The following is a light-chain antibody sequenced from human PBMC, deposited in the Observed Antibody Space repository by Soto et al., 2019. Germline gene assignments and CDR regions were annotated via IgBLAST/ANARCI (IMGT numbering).Light chain of an antibody. CDR1: QSFLYSSNNKNY. CDR2: WAS. CDR3: QQYYSTLALT. V-gene: IGKV4-1*01. J-gene: IGKJ4*01. Sequence: DIVMTQSPDSLAVSLGERATINCKSSQSFLYSSNNKNYLAWYQQKPGQPPKLLIYWASTRESGVPDRFSGSGSGTDFTLTISSLQAEDVAVYYCQQYYSTLALTFGGGTKVDI.